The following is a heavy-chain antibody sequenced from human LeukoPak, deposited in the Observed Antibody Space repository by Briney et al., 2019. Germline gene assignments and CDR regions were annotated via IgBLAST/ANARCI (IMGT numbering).Heavy chain of an antibody. Sequence: GSSVKVSCKASGGTFSSYAISWVRQAPGQGLEWMGRIIPIFGIANYAQKIQGRVTITADKSTSTAYMELSSLRSEDTAVYYCARELRVRWFGESLDYWGQGNPGHRLL. CDR3: ARELRVRWFGESLDY. V-gene: IGHV1-69*04. D-gene: IGHD3-10*01. J-gene: IGHJ4*02. CDR1: GGTFSSYA. CDR2: IIPIFGIA.